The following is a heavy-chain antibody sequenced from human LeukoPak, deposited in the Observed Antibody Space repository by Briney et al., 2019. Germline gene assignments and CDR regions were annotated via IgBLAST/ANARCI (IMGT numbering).Heavy chain of an antibody. D-gene: IGHD6-19*01. CDR2: IWYDGSNK. V-gene: IGHV3-33*01. CDR1: GFTFSSYG. CDR3: ARDPEEYSGWSHNPQYYFDY. J-gene: IGHJ4*02. Sequence: GGSLRLSCAASGFTFSSYGMHWVRQAPGKGLEWVAVIWYDGSNKYYADSVKGRFTISRDNSKNTLYLQMNSLRVEDTAVYYCARDPEEYSGWSHNPQYYFDYWGQGTLVTVSS.